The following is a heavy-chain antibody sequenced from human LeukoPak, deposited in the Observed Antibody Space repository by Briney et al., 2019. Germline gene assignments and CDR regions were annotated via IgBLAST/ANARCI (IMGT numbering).Heavy chain of an antibody. Sequence: GGSLRLSCAASGFTFSGSYMSWIRQAPGKGLEWVSYISKSSGNTNYADSVKGRFTISRDNAKNSLYLQMNSLRAEDTAVYYFARVRQRGSPRDYWGQGTLVTVSS. J-gene: IGHJ4*02. CDR3: ARVRQRGSPRDY. CDR1: GFTFSGSY. CDR2: ISKSSGNT. D-gene: IGHD1-26*01. V-gene: IGHV3-11*05.